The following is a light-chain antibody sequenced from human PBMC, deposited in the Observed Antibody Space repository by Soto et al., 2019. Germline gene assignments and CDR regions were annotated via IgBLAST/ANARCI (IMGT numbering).Light chain of an antibody. V-gene: IGLV3-21*02. CDR2: DDS. CDR1: NIGSKS. CDR3: QVWDSSSDHPNWV. Sequence: SYELTQPPSVSVAPGQTTRITCWGNNIGSKSVHWYQQKPGQAPVVVVHDDSDRPSGIPERFSGSNSGNTATLTINRVEAGDEADYYCQVWDSSSDHPNWVFGGGTQLTVL. J-gene: IGLJ3*02.